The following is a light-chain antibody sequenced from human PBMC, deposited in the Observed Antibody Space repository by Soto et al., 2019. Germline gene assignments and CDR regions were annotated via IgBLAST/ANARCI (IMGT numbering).Light chain of an antibody. J-gene: IGLJ1*01. CDR3: CSYTSSSPYV. CDR1: SSDVGGYNF. CDR2: EVS. Sequence: QSALTQPASVSGSPGQSITISCTGTSSDVGGYNFVSWYQQHPGKAPKLMIYEVSNRPSGVSNRFSDSTSGNTASLTISGPQAEDEADYYCCSYTSSSPYVFGTGTKLTVL. V-gene: IGLV2-14*01.